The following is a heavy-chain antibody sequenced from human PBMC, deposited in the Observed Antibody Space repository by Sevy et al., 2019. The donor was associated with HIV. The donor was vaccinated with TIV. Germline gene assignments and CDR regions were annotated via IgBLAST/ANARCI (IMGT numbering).Heavy chain of an antibody. Sequence: ASVKVSCKASGYTFTGYYMHWVRQAPGQGLEWMGRINPNSGGTNYAQKFQGRVTMTRDTSISTAYMELSRLRSDDTAVYYCAREFDFWSGYYVYGMDIWGQGTTVTVSS. J-gene: IGHJ6*02. V-gene: IGHV1-2*06. CDR3: AREFDFWSGYYVYGMDI. CDR1: GYTFTGYY. D-gene: IGHD3-3*01. CDR2: INPNSGGT.